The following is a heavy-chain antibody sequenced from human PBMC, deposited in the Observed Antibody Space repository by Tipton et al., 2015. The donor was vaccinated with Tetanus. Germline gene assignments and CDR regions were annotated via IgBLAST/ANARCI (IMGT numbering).Heavy chain of an antibody. CDR1: GGSMSTYY. J-gene: IGHJ4*02. D-gene: IGHD3-10*01. CDR2: VYYTGST. V-gene: IGHV4-59*01. CDR3: ARSKFLWFGESLSGFDS. Sequence: GLVKPSETLSLGCTVSGGSMSTYYWSWIRQPPGKGLEWIGYVYYTGSTDYNPSLKSRVTISVDTSKSQFSLRLTSVTAADTAVYYWARSKFLWFGESLSGFDSWGQGTLVTVSA.